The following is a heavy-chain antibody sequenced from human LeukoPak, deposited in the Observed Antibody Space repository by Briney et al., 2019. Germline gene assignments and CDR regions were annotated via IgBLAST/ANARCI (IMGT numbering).Heavy chain of an antibody. J-gene: IGHJ4*02. V-gene: IGHV3-21*01. CDR1: GFTFSSYS. CDR3: ARDDETTVTRN. CDR2: ISSSSSYI. Sequence: GGSLRLSCAASGFTFSSYSMNWVRQAPGKGLEWVSSISSSSSYIYYADSVKGRFTISRDNAKNSLYLQMNSLRAEDTAVYYCARDDETTVTRNCGQGTLVTVSS. D-gene: IGHD4-17*01.